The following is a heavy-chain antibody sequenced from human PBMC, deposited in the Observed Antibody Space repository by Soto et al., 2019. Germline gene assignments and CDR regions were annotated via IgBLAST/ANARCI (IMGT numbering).Heavy chain of an antibody. CDR2: INPNSGGT. D-gene: IGHD3-22*01. V-gene: IGHV1-2*02. Sequence: GASVKVSCKASGYTFTGYYMHWVRQAPGQGLEWMGWINPNSGGTNYAQKFQGRVTMTRDTSISTAYMELSRLRSDDTAVYYCARDYYDSSGYSGFDYWGQGTLVTVSS. CDR1: GYTFTGYY. CDR3: ARDYYDSSGYSGFDY. J-gene: IGHJ4*02.